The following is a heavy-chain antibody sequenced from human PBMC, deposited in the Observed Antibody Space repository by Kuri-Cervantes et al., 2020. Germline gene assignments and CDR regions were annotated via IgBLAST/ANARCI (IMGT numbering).Heavy chain of an antibody. CDR3: ARVDPSIAAAGNFDY. CDR1: GDTFSSYA. Sequence: ASVKVSCKASGDTFSSYAISWVRQAPGQGLEWMGWINPNSGGTNYAQKFQGWVTMTRDTSISTAYMELSRLRSDDTAVYYCARVDPSIAAAGNFDYWGQGTLVTVSS. J-gene: IGHJ4*02. D-gene: IGHD6-13*01. CDR2: INPNSGGT. V-gene: IGHV1-2*04.